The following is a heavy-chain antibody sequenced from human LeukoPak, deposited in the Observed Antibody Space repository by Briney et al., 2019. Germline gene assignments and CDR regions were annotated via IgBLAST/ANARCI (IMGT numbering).Heavy chain of an antibody. CDR3: ARAGGYYDSSGYYYGFDY. CDR2: IIPIFGTA. D-gene: IGHD3-22*01. Sequence: GASVKVSCKASGGTFSSYAISWVRQAPGQGLEWMGGIIPIFGTANYAQKFQGRVTITADESTSTASMELSSLRSEDTAVYYCARAGGYYDSSGYYYGFDYWGQGTLVTVSS. CDR1: GGTFSSYA. J-gene: IGHJ4*02. V-gene: IGHV1-69*13.